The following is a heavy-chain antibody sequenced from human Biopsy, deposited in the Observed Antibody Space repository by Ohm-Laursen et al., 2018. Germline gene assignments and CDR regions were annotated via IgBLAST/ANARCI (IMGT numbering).Heavy chain of an antibody. CDR2: NIPILGTG. J-gene: IGHJ1*01. CDR3: ATKSTGHFHH. V-gene: IGHV1-69*06. Sequence: SVKVSCKAPGGTFSNYGVNWVRQAPGQGLEWLGGNIPILGTGNYAPMFHGRVTVVADTSTSTATMELRSLRPDDTAVYYCATKSTGHFHHWGQGTLAIVSS. CDR1: GGTFSNYG.